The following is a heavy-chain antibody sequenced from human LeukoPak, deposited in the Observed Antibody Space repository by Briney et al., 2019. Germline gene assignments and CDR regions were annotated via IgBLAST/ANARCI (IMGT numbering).Heavy chain of an antibody. CDR1: GFIFSTYG. D-gene: IGHD2-21*02. Sequence: GGSLRLSCVASGFIFSTYGLHWVRQSPGRGLEWVAVIWYDGSQRYYADSVKGRFIISRDNSKNTLYLQMNSLRAEDTAVYYCATVRGCGGDCYYLDYWGQGTLVTVSS. CDR3: ATVRGCGGDCYYLDY. V-gene: IGHV3-33*01. CDR2: IWYDGSQR. J-gene: IGHJ4*02.